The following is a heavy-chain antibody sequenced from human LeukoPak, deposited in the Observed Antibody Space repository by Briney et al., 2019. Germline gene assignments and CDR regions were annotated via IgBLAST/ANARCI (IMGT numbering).Heavy chain of an antibody. CDR2: MNPNSGNT. CDR3: ARVWVSGSGSYYNSFSRYYYYYMDV. CDR1: GYTFTSYD. D-gene: IGHD3-10*01. Sequence: ASVKVSCKASGYTFTSYDINWVRQATGQGLEWMGWMNPNSGNTGYAQKLQGRVTMTTDTSTSTAYMELRSLRSDDTAVYYCARVWVSGSGSYYNSFSRYYYYYMDVWGKGTTVTVSS. J-gene: IGHJ6*03. V-gene: IGHV1-8*01.